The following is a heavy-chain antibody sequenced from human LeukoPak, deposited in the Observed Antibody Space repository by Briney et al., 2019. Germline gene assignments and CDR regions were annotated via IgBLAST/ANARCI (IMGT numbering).Heavy chain of an antibody. Sequence: SETLSLTCTVSGYSISSGYYWGWIRPPPGKGLEWIGSIYHSGSTYYNPSLKSRVTISVDTSKNQFSLKLSSVTAADTAVYYCARRAHGSDAFDIWGQGTMVTVSS. V-gene: IGHV4-38-2*02. CDR2: IYHSGST. CDR3: ARRAHGSDAFDI. CDR1: GYSISSGYY. J-gene: IGHJ3*02. D-gene: IGHD1-14*01.